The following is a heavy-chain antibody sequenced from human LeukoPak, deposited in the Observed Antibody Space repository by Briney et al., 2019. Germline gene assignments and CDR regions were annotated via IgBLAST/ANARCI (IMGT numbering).Heavy chain of an antibody. CDR2: IYHSGST. Sequence: SETLSPTCTVSGYSISSGYYWGWIRQPPGKGLEWIGSIYHSGSTYYNPSLKSRVTISVDTSKNQFSLNLTSLTAADTAVYYCARDRKYYYHMDVWGKGTTVTVSS. CDR3: ARDRKYYYHMDV. D-gene: IGHD1-14*01. J-gene: IGHJ6*03. V-gene: IGHV4-38-2*02. CDR1: GYSISSGYY.